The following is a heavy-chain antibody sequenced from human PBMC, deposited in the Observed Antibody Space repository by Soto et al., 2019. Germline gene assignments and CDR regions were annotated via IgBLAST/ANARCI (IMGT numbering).Heavy chain of an antibody. J-gene: IGHJ4*02. V-gene: IGHV1-46*03. CDR3: ARGPSGYGSR. Sequence: ASVKVSCKASGYTFTSYYMHWVRQAPGQGLEWMGIINPSGGSTRYAQRFQGRVTMTSDTSTSTVYMELSGLRSEDTAVYYCARGPSGYGSRWGQGTLVTVSS. D-gene: IGHD2-15*01. CDR2: INPSGGST. CDR1: GYTFTSYY.